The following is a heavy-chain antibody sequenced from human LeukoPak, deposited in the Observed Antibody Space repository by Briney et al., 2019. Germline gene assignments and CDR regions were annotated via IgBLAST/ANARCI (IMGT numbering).Heavy chain of an antibody. Sequence: GGSLRLSCVDSGITFSRYWMSWVRQAPGKGLEWVANIKQDGGEKYYVDSVKGRFTISRDNAKNTLYLQMNSLRVEDTAVYYCARDGRPLDYWGQGTLVTVSS. CDR1: GITFSRYW. J-gene: IGHJ4*02. CDR2: IKQDGGEK. V-gene: IGHV3-7*03. CDR3: ARDGRPLDY.